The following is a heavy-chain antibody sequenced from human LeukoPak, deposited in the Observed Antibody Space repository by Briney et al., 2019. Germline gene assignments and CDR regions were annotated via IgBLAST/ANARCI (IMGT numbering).Heavy chain of an antibody. D-gene: IGHD3-22*01. V-gene: IGHV4-39*01. CDR1: GGSISSSSYY. Sequence: SETLSLTCTVSGGSISSSSYYWGWIRQPPGKGLEWIGSIYYSGSTYYNPSLKSRVTISVDTSKNQFSLKLSSVTAAGTAVYYCARHARITMIVVVWGQGTLVTVSS. J-gene: IGHJ4*02. CDR2: IYYSGST. CDR3: ARHARITMIVVV.